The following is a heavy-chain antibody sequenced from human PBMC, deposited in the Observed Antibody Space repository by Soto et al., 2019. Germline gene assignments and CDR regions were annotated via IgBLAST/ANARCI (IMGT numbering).Heavy chain of an antibody. V-gene: IGHV4-39*05. CDR3: AASNGDFRPIDC. CDR1: GGSITSSSHY. D-gene: IGHD4-17*01. Sequence: QLQLQESGPGLVKPSETPSLTCTVSGGSITSSSHYWGWIRQSPGKGLEWIASIHYSGGTYYNPSLKSRITISVDTSKNQFALKVSSVTAADTAVYYCAASNGDFRPIDCWGQGTLVTVSS. CDR2: IHYSGGT. J-gene: IGHJ4*02.